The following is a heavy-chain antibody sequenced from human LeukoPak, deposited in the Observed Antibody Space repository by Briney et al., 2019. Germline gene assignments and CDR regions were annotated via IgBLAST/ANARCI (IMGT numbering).Heavy chain of an antibody. V-gene: IGHV3-30*02. CDR3: ARGAYGSGSYGDNWFDP. CDR2: VRYDESYT. Sequence: GGSLRLSCAASGFTFNTYTMHWVRQAPGKGLEWVAFVRYDESYTNYADSVKGRFTISRDNSKNTLYLQMNSLRAEDTAVYYCARGAYGSGSYGDNWFDPWGQGTLVTVSS. CDR1: GFTFNTYT. D-gene: IGHD3-10*01. J-gene: IGHJ5*02.